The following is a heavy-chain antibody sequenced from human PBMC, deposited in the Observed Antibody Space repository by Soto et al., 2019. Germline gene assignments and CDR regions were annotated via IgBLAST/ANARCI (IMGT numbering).Heavy chain of an antibody. CDR3: ARVERGTATTVVDAFDI. CDR1: GGSISTRSSS. V-gene: IGHV4-39*01. D-gene: IGHD1-1*01. J-gene: IGHJ3*02. CDR2: MSHIGNT. Sequence: SETLSLTCTVSGGSISTRSSSWGWIRQPPGKGLEWIGEMSHIGNTHYNPSLKSRVTISIDTSKNRFSLKMSSVTAADTALYYCARVERGTATTVVDAFDIWGPGTMVTVSS.